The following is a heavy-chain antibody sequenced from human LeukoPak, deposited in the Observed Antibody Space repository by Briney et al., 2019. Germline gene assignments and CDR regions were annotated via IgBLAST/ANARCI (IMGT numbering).Heavy chain of an antibody. CDR1: GGSISSGGYY. CDR3: ARAVRSSWYCDAFDI. Sequence: TSETLSLTCTVSGGSISSGGYYWSWIRQHPGEGLEWIGYIYYSGSTYYNPSLKSRVTISVDTSKNQFSLKLSSVTAADTAVYYCARAVRSSWYCDAFDIWGQGTMVTVSS. J-gene: IGHJ3*02. V-gene: IGHV4-31*03. CDR2: IYYSGST. D-gene: IGHD6-13*01.